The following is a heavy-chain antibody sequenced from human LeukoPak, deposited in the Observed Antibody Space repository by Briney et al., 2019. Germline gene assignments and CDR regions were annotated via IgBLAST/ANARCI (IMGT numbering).Heavy chain of an antibody. V-gene: IGHV3-23*01. J-gene: IGHJ4*02. CDR3: AKQAYASLDY. D-gene: IGHD4-17*01. Sequence: PGGSLRLFCAASGFTFSSYAMSWVRQAPGKGLEWVSTITGSGGSTYYADSVQGRFTISRDNSKNTLYLQMNSLRAEDTAVYYCAKQAYASLDYWGQGTLVTVSS. CDR1: GFTFSSYA. CDR2: ITGSGGST.